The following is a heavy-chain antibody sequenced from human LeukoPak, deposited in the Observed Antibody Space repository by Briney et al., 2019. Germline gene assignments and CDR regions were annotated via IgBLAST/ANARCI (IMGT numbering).Heavy chain of an antibody. CDR3: ARVVVGATGGWFDP. J-gene: IGHJ5*02. V-gene: IGHV4-39*07. Sequence: SETLSLTCTVSGGSISSSSYYWGWIRQPPGKGLEWIGEIYHSGSTNYNPSLKSRVTISVDKSKNQFSLKLSSVTAADTAVYYCARVVVGATGGWFDPWGQGTLVTVSS. D-gene: IGHD1-26*01. CDR2: IYHSGST. CDR1: GGSISSSSYY.